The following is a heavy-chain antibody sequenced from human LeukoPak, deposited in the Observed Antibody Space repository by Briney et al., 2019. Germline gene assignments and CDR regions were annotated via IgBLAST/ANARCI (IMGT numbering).Heavy chain of an antibody. CDR2: INHSGST. D-gene: IGHD2-21*02. Sequence: SETLSLTCAVYGGSFSGYYWSWIRQPPGKGLEWIGEINHSGSTNYNPSLKSRVTISVGTSKNQFSLKLSSVTAADTAVYYCARGLSAIVHWGQGTQVTVSS. J-gene: IGHJ4*02. CDR1: GGSFSGYY. CDR3: ARGLSAIVH. V-gene: IGHV4-34*01.